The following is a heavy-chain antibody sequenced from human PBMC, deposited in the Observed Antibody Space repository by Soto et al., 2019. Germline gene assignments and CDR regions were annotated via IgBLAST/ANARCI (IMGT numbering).Heavy chain of an antibody. CDR1: GFTFCSYA. V-gene: IGHV3-23*01. J-gene: IGHJ4*02. CDR2: ISGSGGSI. CDR3: ALHYDSSGYPSYFDY. Sequence: PGGSLRLSCAASGFTFCSYAMSWVRQAPGKGLEWVSAISGSGGSIYYADSVKGRFTISRDNSKNTLYLQMNSLRAEDTAVYYCALHYDSSGYPSYFDYWGQGTLVTVSS. D-gene: IGHD3-22*01.